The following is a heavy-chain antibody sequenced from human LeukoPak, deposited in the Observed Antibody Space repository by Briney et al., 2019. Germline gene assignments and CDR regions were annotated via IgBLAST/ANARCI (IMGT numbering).Heavy chain of an antibody. CDR2: IFSGGTT. CDR3: ARGMRGNNYMYAVDF. CDR1: GFTVSTNY. D-gene: IGHD5-18*01. V-gene: IGHV3-53*01. J-gene: IGHJ4*02. Sequence: GGSLRLSCAASGFTVSTNYMSWVRQAPGKGLEWVSVIFSGGTTYYADSVKGRFTISRDNSKNTLFLQMSSLRAEDTAVYYCARGMRGNNYMYAVDFWGQGTLVTVSS.